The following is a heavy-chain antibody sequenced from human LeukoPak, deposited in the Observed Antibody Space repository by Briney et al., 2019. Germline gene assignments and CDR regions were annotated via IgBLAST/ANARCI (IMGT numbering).Heavy chain of an antibody. CDR2: IQYDGSNK. D-gene: IGHD2-2*01. Sequence: GGSLRLSCAASGFTFNTYGMNWVRQAPGKGLEWVAFIQYDGSNKYYAESVKGRFTISRDNSKNTLYPQMNSLRAEDTAVYYCAKSWCTTICYGIYDWGQGTLVTVS. V-gene: IGHV3-30*02. CDR1: GFTFNTYG. J-gene: IGHJ4*02. CDR3: AKSWCTTICYGIYD.